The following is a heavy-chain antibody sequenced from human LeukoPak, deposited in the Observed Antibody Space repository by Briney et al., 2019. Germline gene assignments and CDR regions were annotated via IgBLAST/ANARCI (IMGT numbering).Heavy chain of an antibody. CDR3: ARHVWEQLVPWFDP. CDR2: IYHSGST. V-gene: IGHV4-59*05. D-gene: IGHD6-6*01. CDR1: GGSVSSYY. Sequence: TSETLSLTCTVSGGSVSSYYWSWIRQPPGKGLEWIGSIYHSGSTYYNPSLKSRVTISVDTSKNQFSLKLSSVTAADTAVYYCARHVWEQLVPWFDPWGQGTLVTVSS. J-gene: IGHJ5*02.